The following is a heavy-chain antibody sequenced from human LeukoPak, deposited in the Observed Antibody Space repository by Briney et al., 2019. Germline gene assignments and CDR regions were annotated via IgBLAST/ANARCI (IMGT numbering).Heavy chain of an antibody. CDR3: ARVVAYGSGSYLSDY. J-gene: IGHJ4*02. V-gene: IGHV1-18*01. CDR2: ISAYNGNT. Sequence: ASVTVSCKASGYTFTSYGISWVRQAPGQGVEWMGWISAYNGNTNYAQKLQGRVTMTTDTSTSTAYMELRSLRSDDTAVYYCARVVAYGSGSYLSDYWGQGTLVTVSS. CDR1: GYTFTSYG. D-gene: IGHD3-10*01.